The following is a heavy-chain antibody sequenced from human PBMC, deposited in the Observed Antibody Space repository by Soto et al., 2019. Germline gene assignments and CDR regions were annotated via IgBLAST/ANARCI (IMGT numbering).Heavy chain of an antibody. CDR1: GLSFVVHG. J-gene: IGHJ4*02. CDR3: ARWSYPDY. CDR2: ISGSDGKT. D-gene: IGHD3-10*01. Sequence: SLSLSCVAAGLSFVVHGVPWVRKAQGKGLEWVSTISGSDGKTFYADAVKGRFSISRDISQSTLYLQMNSLRADDTAIYYRARWSYPDYWGQGNQVTLS. V-gene: IGHV3-23*01.